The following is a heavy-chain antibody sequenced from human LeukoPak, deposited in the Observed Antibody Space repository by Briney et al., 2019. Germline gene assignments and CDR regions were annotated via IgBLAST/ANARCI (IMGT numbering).Heavy chain of an antibody. CDR1: GGSISSYY. J-gene: IGHJ3*02. D-gene: IGHD5-18*01. CDR2: IYYSGST. Sequence: SETLSLTCTVSGGSISSYYWSWIRQPPGKRLEWIGYIYYSGSTSYNPSLESRVTISVDTSKNQISLKLSSVTAADTAVYYCARDLGVMVRAFDIWGQGTMVTVSS. CDR3: ARDLGVMVRAFDI. V-gene: IGHV4-59*01.